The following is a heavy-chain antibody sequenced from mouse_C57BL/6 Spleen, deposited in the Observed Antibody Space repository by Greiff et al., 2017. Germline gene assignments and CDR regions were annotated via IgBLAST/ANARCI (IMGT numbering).Heavy chain of an antibody. CDR2: ISYDGSN. CDR3: ARGGYVDY. Sequence: EVQLVESGPGLVKPSQSLSLSCSVTGYSITCGYYWNWIRHFPGNKLEWMGYISYDGSNNYNPSLKNRISLTRDTSKNQFFLKFNSVTTEDTATYYCARGGYVDYWGQGTTLTVSS. J-gene: IGHJ2*01. CDR1: GYSITCGYY. V-gene: IGHV3-6*01.